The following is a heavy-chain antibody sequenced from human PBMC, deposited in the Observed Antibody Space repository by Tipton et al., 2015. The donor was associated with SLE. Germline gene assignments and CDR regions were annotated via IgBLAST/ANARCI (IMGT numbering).Heavy chain of an antibody. J-gene: IGHJ6*03. Sequence: GSLRLSCAASGFTFSNYWMTWVRQAPGKGLEWVANIKEDGGEKSYVDSVKGRFTISRDNAKNTLYLQMNSLRAEDTAVYYCAREWPGYYYYMDVWGKGTTVTVSS. CDR1: GFTFSNYW. D-gene: IGHD1-1*01. CDR2: IKEDGGEK. CDR3: AREWPGYYYYMDV. V-gene: IGHV3-7*01.